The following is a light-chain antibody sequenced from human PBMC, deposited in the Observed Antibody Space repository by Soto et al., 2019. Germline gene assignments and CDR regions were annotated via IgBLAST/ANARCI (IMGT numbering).Light chain of an antibody. V-gene: IGKV3-11*01. CDR1: QSVSSY. J-gene: IGKJ5*01. CDR3: QQRSNWPPIT. CDR2: DAS. Sequence: IVLTQSPSTPSLSPGERATLSCRASQSVSSYLAWYQQKPGQAPRLLIYDASNRATGIPARFSGSGSGTDFTLTISSLEPEDFAVYYCQQRSNWPPITFGQGTRLEIK.